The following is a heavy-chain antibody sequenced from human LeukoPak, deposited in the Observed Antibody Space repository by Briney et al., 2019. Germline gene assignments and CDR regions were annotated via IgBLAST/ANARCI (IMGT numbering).Heavy chain of an antibody. CDR1: GYIFTSYF. Sequence: ASVKVSCKASGYIFTSYFMHWVRQAPGQGLEWMGWISAYNGNTNYAQKLQGRVTMTSDTSTSTAYMELRSLRSDDTAVYYCARGPVIIMILVVITGGGWGGGFWGQGTLVTVSS. V-gene: IGHV1-18*04. CDR3: ARGPVIIMILVVITGGGWGGGF. D-gene: IGHD3-22*01. CDR2: ISAYNGNT. J-gene: IGHJ4*02.